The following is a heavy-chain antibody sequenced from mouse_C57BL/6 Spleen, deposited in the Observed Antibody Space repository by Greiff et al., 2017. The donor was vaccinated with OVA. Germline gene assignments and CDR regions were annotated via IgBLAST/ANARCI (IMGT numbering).Heavy chain of an antibody. CDR1: GYAFSSSW. CDR2: FYPGVGDT. CDR3: ARSGDYGYDGDWYFDV. V-gene: IGHV1-82*01. D-gene: IGHD2-2*01. Sequence: QVQLQQSGPELVKPGASVKISCKASGYAFSSSWMNWVKQRPGRGLGWIGRFYPGVGDTNYNGKFKGKATLTADKSSSTAYMQLSSLTSEDSAVYFCARSGDYGYDGDWYFDVWGTGTTVTVSS. J-gene: IGHJ1*03.